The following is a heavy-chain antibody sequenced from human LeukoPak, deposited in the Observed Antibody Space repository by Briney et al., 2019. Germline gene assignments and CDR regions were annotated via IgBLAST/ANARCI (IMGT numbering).Heavy chain of an antibody. CDR3: ARESGFWSGYHFDY. CDR2: IYTSGST. CDR1: GGSISSGSYY. Sequence: SETLSLTCTVSGGSISSGSYYWSWIRQPAGKGLEWIGRIYTSGSTNYNPSLKSRVTISVDTSKNQFSLKLSSVTAADTAVYYCARESGFWSGYHFDYWGQGTLVTVSS. V-gene: IGHV4-61*02. D-gene: IGHD3-3*01. J-gene: IGHJ4*02.